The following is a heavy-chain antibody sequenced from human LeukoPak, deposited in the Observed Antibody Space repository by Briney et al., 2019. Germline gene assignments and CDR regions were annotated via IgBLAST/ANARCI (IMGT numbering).Heavy chain of an antibody. V-gene: IGHV1-18*04. J-gene: IGHJ3*02. CDR1: GYTFTSYG. CDR3: ARDLSREAVAPDAFDI. D-gene: IGHD6-19*01. CDR2: ISAYNGNT. Sequence: EASVKVSCKASGYTFTSYGISWVRQAPGQGLEWMGWISAYNGNTNYAQKLQGRVTMTTDTSTSTAYMELRSLRSDDTAVYYCARDLSREAVAPDAFDIWGQGTMVTVSS.